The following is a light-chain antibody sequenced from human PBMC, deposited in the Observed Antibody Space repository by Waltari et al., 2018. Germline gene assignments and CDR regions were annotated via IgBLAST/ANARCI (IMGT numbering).Light chain of an antibody. CDR2: YDD. J-gene: IGLJ2*01. Sequence: QFVLTQPPSVSEAPRQRVTITCSGSSSNIGNHAVNWYQQVPGKAPKLLIYYDDLLPSGVSDRFSGPKSGTSASLAISGLQSEDEAEYYCAAWDDSLNGVIFGGGTKVTVL. CDR1: SSNIGNHA. CDR3: AAWDDSLNGVI. V-gene: IGLV1-36*01.